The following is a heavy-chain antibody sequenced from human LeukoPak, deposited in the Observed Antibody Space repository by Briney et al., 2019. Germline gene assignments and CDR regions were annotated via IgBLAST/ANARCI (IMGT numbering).Heavy chain of an antibody. CDR2: ISAYNGNT. CDR3: ARILDRRSPAFYYDSSGYKPFDY. D-gene: IGHD3-22*01. V-gene: IGHV1-18*01. CDR1: GYTFTSYA. Sequence: ASVKVSCKASGYTFTSYAISWVRQAPGQGLEWMGWISAYNGNTNYAQKLQGRVTMTTDTSTSTAYMELRSLRSDDTAVYYCARILDRRSPAFYYDSSGYKPFDYWGQGTLVTVSS. J-gene: IGHJ4*02.